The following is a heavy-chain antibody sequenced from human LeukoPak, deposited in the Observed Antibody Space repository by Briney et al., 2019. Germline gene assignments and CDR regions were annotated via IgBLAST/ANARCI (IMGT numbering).Heavy chain of an antibody. Sequence: GGSLRLSCAASGFTFSSAWMHWVRQAPGKGLEWVGLIKSKIDGGTTDYGAPVKGRFTISRDNSKNTLSLQMNSLRAEDTAVYYCARDASSGYYYAYFHHWGQGTLVTVSS. J-gene: IGHJ1*01. CDR3: ARDASSGYYYAYFHH. CDR2: IKSKIDGGTT. D-gene: IGHD3-22*01. V-gene: IGHV3-15*07. CDR1: GFTFSSAW.